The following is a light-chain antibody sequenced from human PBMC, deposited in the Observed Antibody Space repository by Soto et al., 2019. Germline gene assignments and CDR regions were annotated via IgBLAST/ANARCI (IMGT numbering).Light chain of an antibody. J-gene: IGKJ1*01. CDR2: KAS. Sequence: DIQMTQSPCTLSASVGDRVTITCRASQSISSWLAWYQQKPGKAPKLLIYKASSLESGVPSRFSGSGSGTEFTLTISSLQPDDFATYYCQQCDSYPWTFGQGTKVEIK. V-gene: IGKV1-5*03. CDR3: QQCDSYPWT. CDR1: QSISSW.